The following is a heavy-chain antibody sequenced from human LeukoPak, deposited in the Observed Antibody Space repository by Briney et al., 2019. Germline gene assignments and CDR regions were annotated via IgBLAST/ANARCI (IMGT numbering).Heavy chain of an antibody. CDR2: ISSNGGST. Sequence: PGGSLRLSCAASGFTFSSYAMHWVRQAPGKGLEYVSAISSNGGSTYYANSVKGRFTISRDNSKNTLYLQMGSLRAEDMAVYYCARSIWSGQNWFDPWGQGTLVTVSS. CDR3: ARSIWSGQNWFDP. J-gene: IGHJ5*02. CDR1: GFTFSSYA. V-gene: IGHV3-64*01. D-gene: IGHD3-3*01.